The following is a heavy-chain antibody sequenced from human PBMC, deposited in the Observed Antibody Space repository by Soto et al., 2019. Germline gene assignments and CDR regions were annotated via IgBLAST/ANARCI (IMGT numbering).Heavy chain of an antibody. CDR2: IYYSGST. V-gene: IGHV4-31*03. J-gene: IGHJ4*02. CDR3: AREGENRGYGSGNDRSAYFDY. CDR1: GGSISSGGYY. Sequence: QVQLQESGPGLVKPSQTLSLTCTVSGGSISSGGYYWSWIRQHPGKGLEWIGYIYYSGSTYYNPSLKSRVTISVDTSKNQFSLKLSSVTAADTAVYYCAREGENRGYGSGNDRSAYFDYWGQGTLVTVSS. D-gene: IGHD3-10*01.